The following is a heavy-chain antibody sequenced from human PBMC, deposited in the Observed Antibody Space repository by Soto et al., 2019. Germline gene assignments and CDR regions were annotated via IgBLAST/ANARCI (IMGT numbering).Heavy chain of an antibody. D-gene: IGHD2-2*01. CDR3: ARGLVPAASPRYYYYYYGMDV. CDR1: GGTFSSYA. CDR2: IIPIFGTA. J-gene: IGHJ6*02. V-gene: IGHV1-69*13. Sequence: AASVKVSCKASGGTFSSYAISWVRQAPGQGLEWVGGIIPIFGTANYAQKFQGRVTITADESTSTAYMELSSLRSEDTAVYYCARGLVPAASPRYYYYYYGMDVWGQGTTVTVSS.